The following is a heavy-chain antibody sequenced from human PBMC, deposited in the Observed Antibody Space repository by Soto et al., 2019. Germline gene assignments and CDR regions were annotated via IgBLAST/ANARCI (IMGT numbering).Heavy chain of an antibody. CDR3: ARRPRYCSGGTCLVHYYGMDV. Sequence: EVQLVESGGGLVQPGGSLRLSCAASGFTFSSYDMHWVRQATGKGLEWVSAIGTAGDTYYPGSVKGRFTISRENAKNSLYLQMNSLRAGDTAVYYCARRPRYCSGGTCLVHYYGMDVWGQGTTVTVSS. CDR1: GFTFSSYD. V-gene: IGHV3-13*01. D-gene: IGHD2-15*01. CDR2: IGTAGDT. J-gene: IGHJ6*02.